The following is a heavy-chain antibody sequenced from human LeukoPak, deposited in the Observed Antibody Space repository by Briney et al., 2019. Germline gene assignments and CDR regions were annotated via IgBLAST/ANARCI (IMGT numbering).Heavy chain of an antibody. CDR1: GFTFSSYS. D-gene: IGHD3-16*01. CDR3: ARDWGYYYYGMDV. J-gene: IGHJ6*02. V-gene: IGHV3-21*01. CDR2: ISSSSSYI. Sequence: GGSLRLSCAASGFTFSSYSMNWFRQAPGKGLEWVSSISSSSSYIYYADSVKGRFTISRDNAKNSLYLQMNSLRAEDTAVYYCARDWGYYYYGMDVWGQGTTVTVSS.